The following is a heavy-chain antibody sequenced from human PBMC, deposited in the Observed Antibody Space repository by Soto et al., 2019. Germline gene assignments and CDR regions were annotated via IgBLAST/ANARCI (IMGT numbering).Heavy chain of an antibody. V-gene: IGHV3-33*01. CDR2: IFFDGTKK. D-gene: IGHD1-1*01. CDR3: ARRHDQLSDLDH. Sequence: QVQLVESGGGVVQPGGSLRLSCAASGFTFRHYGLHWVRQAPGKGLEWVAVIFFDGTKKYYADSVKGRITISRDNSNNTLYLQMGSLRAEESAMYYCARRHDQLSDLDHWGQGTVVSVSS. CDR1: GFTFRHYG. J-gene: IGHJ4*02.